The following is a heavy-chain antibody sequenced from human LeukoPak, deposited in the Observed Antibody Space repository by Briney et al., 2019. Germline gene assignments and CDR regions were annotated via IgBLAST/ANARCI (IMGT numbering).Heavy chain of an antibody. CDR1: GFTVSSDY. D-gene: IGHD3-22*01. Sequence: GGSLRLSCAASGFTVSSDYMSWVRQAPGKGLEWVSVIYSGGSTYHADSVKGRFTISRDNSKNTLYLQMNSLRAEDTAVYYCARGSGGYYDSGRRYYYGMDVWGQGTTVTVSS. V-gene: IGHV3-66*01. J-gene: IGHJ6*02. CDR2: IYSGGST. CDR3: ARGSGGYYDSGRRYYYGMDV.